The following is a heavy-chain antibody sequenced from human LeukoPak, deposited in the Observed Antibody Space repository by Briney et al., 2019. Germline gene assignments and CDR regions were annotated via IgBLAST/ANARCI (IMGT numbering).Heavy chain of an antibody. Sequence: ETLSLTCTVSGGSISSYFWSSIRQPPGKGLEWIGYMYYTGSTNFNTSLKSRVSISVEPSNNRFSLKLSSLTAADTAVYHCARVCQEGGSTSCFDYWGQGTLVTVSS. CDR3: ARVCQEGGSTSCFDY. CDR2: MYYTGST. D-gene: IGHD2-2*01. CDR1: GGSISSYF. V-gene: IGHV4-59*01. J-gene: IGHJ4*02.